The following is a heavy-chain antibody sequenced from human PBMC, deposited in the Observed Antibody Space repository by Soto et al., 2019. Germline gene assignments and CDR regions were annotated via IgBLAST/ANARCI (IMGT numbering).Heavy chain of an antibody. CDR1: GGSISSGDYY. CDR3: ARDQEEYYFDY. CDR2: IYYSGST. V-gene: IGHV4-30-4*01. Sequence: SETLSLTCTVSGGSISSGDYYWSWIRQPPGKGLEWIGYIYYSGSTYYNPSLKSRATISVDTSKNQFSLKLSSVTAADTAVYYCARDQEEYYFDYWGQGTPVTVSS. J-gene: IGHJ4*02. D-gene: IGHD3-10*01.